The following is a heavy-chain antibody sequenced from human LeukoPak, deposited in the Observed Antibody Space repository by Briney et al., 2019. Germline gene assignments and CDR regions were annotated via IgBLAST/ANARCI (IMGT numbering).Heavy chain of an antibody. CDR2: INPNSGGT. V-gene: IGHV1-2*02. D-gene: IGHD6-13*01. CDR1: GYTFTGYY. Sequence: ASVKVSCKASGYTFTGYYMHGVRQAPGQGLEWMGWINPNSGGTNYAQTFQGRVTMTRDTSISTAYMELSRLRSEDTAVYYCARVPRFEFYSSSWYYFDYWGQGTLVTVSS. CDR3: ARVPRFEFYSSSWYYFDY. J-gene: IGHJ4*02.